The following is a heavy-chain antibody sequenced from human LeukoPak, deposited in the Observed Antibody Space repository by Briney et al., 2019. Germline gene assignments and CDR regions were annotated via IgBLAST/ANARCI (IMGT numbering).Heavy chain of an antibody. Sequence: GASVKVSCKASGYTFTGYYMHWVRQAPGQGLEWMGWINPNSGGTNYAQKFQGRVTMTRDTSISTAYMELSRLRSDDTAVYYCARGIWGYSSSANFDYWGQGTLVTVSS. D-gene: IGHD6-6*01. CDR2: INPNSGGT. CDR3: ARGIWGYSSSANFDY. CDR1: GYTFTGYY. J-gene: IGHJ4*02. V-gene: IGHV1-2*02.